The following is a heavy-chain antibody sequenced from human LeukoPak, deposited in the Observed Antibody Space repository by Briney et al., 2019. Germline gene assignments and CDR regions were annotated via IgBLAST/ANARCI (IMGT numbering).Heavy chain of an antibody. D-gene: IGHD6-19*01. Sequence: GGSLRLSCAASGFTFSSYAMSWVRQAPGKGLEWVSAISGSGGSTYHADSVKGRFTISRDNSKNTLYLQMNSPRAEDTAVYYCARNPGIAVAGTAGFDYWGQGTLVTVSS. J-gene: IGHJ4*02. CDR3: ARNPGIAVAGTAGFDY. V-gene: IGHV3-23*01. CDR1: GFTFSSYA. CDR2: ISGSGGST.